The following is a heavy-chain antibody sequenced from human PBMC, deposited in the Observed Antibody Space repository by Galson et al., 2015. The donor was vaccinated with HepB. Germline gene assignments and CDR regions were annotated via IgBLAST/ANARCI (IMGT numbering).Heavy chain of an antibody. D-gene: IGHD2-21*02. CDR2: IYTSGST. J-gene: IGHJ2*01. CDR1: GGSISSYY. Sequence: LSLTCTVSGGSISSYYWSWIRQPAGKGLEWIGRIYTSGSTNYNPSLKSRVTMSVDTSKNQFSLKLSSVTAADTAVYYCAREKDIVVVTSPPSYYWYFDLWGRGTLVTVSS. V-gene: IGHV4-4*07. CDR3: AREKDIVVVTSPPSYYWYFDL.